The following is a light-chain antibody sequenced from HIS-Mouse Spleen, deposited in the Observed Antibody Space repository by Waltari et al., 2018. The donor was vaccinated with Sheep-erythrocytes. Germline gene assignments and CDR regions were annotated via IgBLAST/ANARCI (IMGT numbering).Light chain of an antibody. CDR2: DNN. V-gene: IGLV1-51*01. CDR1: SSNLGNNY. Sequence: QSVLTQPPSVSAAPGQKVTISCSGSSSNLGNNYVSWYQQLPGTAPKLLIYDNNKRPSGIPDRFSGSKSGTSATLGITGLQTGGEADYYCGTWDSSLSAGVFGGGTKLTVL. CDR3: GTWDSSLSAGV. J-gene: IGLJ3*02.